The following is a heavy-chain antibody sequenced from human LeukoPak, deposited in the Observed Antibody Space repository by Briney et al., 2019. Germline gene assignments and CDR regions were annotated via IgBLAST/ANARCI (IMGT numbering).Heavy chain of an antibody. J-gene: IGHJ6*03. D-gene: IGHD3-22*01. Sequence: GASVKVSCKASGGTFSSYAISWVRQAPGQGLEWMGGIIPIFGTANYAQNFQGRVTITADESTSTAYMELSSLRSEDTAVYYCARGYHYYDSSGYYYYYMDVWGKGTTVTISS. CDR1: GGTFSSYA. CDR3: ARGYHYYDSSGYYYYYMDV. V-gene: IGHV1-69*13. CDR2: IIPIFGTA.